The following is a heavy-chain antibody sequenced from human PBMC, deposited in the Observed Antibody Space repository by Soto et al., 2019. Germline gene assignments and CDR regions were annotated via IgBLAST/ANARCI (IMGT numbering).Heavy chain of an antibody. CDR3: ARDVGRRIGYYYDSSGYFDDAFDI. CDR1: GGTFSSYT. J-gene: IGHJ3*02. Sequence: SVKVSCKASGGTFSSYTISWVRQAPGQGLEWMGRIIPILGIANYAQKFQGRVTITADKSTSTAYMELSSLRSEDTAVYYCARDVGRRIGYYYDSSGYFDDAFDIWGQGTMVTVS. V-gene: IGHV1-69*04. D-gene: IGHD3-22*01. CDR2: IIPILGIA.